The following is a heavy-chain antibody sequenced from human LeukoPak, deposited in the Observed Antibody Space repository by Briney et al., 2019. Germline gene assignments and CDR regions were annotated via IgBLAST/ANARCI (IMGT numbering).Heavy chain of an antibody. Sequence: PSETLSLTCTVPGGYISSSSYYWGWIRQPPGKGLEWIGSLYYSGSTYYNPSLKSRVTISVDTSKNQFSLKLSSVTAADTAVYYCARHRFPVLGPSNWFDPWGQGTLVTVSS. CDR2: LYYSGST. J-gene: IGHJ5*02. D-gene: IGHD2/OR15-2a*01. CDR1: GGYISSSSYY. V-gene: IGHV4-39*01. CDR3: ARHRFPVLGPSNWFDP.